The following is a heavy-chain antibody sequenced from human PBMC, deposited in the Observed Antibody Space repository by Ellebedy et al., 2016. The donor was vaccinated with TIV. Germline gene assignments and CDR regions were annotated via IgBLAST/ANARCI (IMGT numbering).Heavy chain of an antibody. CDR1: GFTFRNDW. CDR2: MNSDGSST. V-gene: IGHV3-74*01. D-gene: IGHD2-21*02. Sequence: GESLKISXAASGFTFRNDWMHWVRQAPGQGLVWVSRMNSDGSSTNYADSVKGRFTISRDNAKNTLYLQMHSLRAEDTAVYYCVRARPYCGGDCFSFGNWGQGSLGTVSS. J-gene: IGHJ4*02. CDR3: VRARPYCGGDCFSFGN.